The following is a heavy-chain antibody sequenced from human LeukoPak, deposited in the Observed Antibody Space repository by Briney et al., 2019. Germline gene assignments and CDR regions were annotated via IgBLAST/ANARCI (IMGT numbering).Heavy chain of an antibody. V-gene: IGHV3-7*01. CDR1: GFTSCVLW. CDR3: ARFGMDAAIDY. CDR2: IKQDASEK. D-gene: IGHD2-15*01. Sequence: GGCLRLSSAASGFTSCVLWMSSGRAAPGEGVGWVATIKQDASEKTYVDSVEGRFTSSRDNAKSSLFLQMDSLRAEDTAVYYCARFGMDAAIDYWGQGTLVTVSS. J-gene: IGHJ4*02.